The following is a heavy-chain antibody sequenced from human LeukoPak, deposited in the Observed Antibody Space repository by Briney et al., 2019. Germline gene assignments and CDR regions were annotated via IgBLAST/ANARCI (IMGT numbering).Heavy chain of an antibody. D-gene: IGHD3-22*01. J-gene: IGHJ4*02. V-gene: IGHV3-53*01. CDR2: IYSGGST. Sequence: GGSLRLSCAASGFTVSSNYMSWVRQAPGKGLEWVSVIYSGGSTYYADFVKGRFTISRDNSKNTLYLQMNSLRAEDTAVYYCARVSLDYYDSSGYYLGDWGQGTLVTVSS. CDR1: GFTVSSNY. CDR3: ARVSLDYYDSSGYYLGD.